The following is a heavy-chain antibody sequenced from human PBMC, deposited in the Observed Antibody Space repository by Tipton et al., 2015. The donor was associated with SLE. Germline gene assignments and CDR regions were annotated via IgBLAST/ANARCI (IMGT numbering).Heavy chain of an antibody. CDR3: TRDPYYYDSSGSPYSY. V-gene: IGHV4-31*03. Sequence: TLSLTCTVSGGSISSGGYYWSWIRHLPGKGLEWIGYIYYSGNTYYNPSLESRVTISLDTSKNQFSLKLNSVTAADTAVYYCTRDPYYYDSSGSPYSYWGQGTLVTVSS. D-gene: IGHD3-22*01. CDR1: GGSISSGGYY. CDR2: IYYSGNT. J-gene: IGHJ4*02.